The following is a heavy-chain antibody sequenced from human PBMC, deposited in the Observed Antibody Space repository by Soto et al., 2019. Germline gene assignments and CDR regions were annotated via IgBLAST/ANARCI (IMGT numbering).Heavy chain of an antibody. Sequence: PSETLSLTCAVYGGSFSGYYWSWIRQPPGKGLEWIGEINHSGSTNYNPSLKSRVTISVDTSKNQFSLKLSSVTAADTAVYYCARGTTMVRGVIITYYYYGMDVWGQGTTVTVSS. CDR2: INHSGST. V-gene: IGHV4-34*01. J-gene: IGHJ6*02. D-gene: IGHD3-10*01. CDR1: GGSFSGYY. CDR3: ARGTTMVRGVIITYYYYGMDV.